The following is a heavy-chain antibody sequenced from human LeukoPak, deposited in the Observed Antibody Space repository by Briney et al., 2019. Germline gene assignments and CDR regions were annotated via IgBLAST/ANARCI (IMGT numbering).Heavy chain of an antibody. CDR2: IYYSGST. Sequence: PSQTLSLTCTVSGGSISSGGYYWSWIRQHPGKGLEWIGYIYYSGSTYYNPSLKSRVTISVDTSKNQFSLKLSSVTAADTAVYYCARDSMGITMVRGVITPTSFDIWGQGTMVTVSS. CDR3: ARDSMGITMVRGVITPTSFDI. D-gene: IGHD3-10*01. CDR1: GGSISSGGYY. V-gene: IGHV4-31*03. J-gene: IGHJ3*02.